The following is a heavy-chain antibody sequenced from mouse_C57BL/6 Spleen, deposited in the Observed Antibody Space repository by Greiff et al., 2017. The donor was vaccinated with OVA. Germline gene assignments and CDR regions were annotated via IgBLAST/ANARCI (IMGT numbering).Heavy chain of an antibody. D-gene: IGHD1-1*01. CDR2: IYPGDGDT. CDR1: GYAFSSYW. Sequence: QVQLQQSGAELVKPGASVKISCKASGYAFSSYWMNWVKQRPGKGLEWIGQIYPGDGDTNYNGKFKGKATLTAAKSSSTAYMQLSSLTSEDSAVYFCARSDYYGSSYWYFDVWGTGTTVTVSS. J-gene: IGHJ1*03. CDR3: ARSDYYGSSYWYFDV. V-gene: IGHV1-80*01.